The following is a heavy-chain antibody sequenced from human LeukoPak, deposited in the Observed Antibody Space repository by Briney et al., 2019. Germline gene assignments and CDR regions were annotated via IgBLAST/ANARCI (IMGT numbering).Heavy chain of an antibody. Sequence: VASVKVSCKASGGTYSSYTISWVRQAPGQGLEWMGRIIPILGIANYAQKFQGRVTITADKSTSTAYMELSSLRSEDTAVYYYASLPRITIFGEYYFDYWGQGTLVTVSS. CDR3: ASLPRITIFGEYYFDY. CDR1: GGTYSSYT. V-gene: IGHV1-69*02. CDR2: IIPILGIA. J-gene: IGHJ4*02. D-gene: IGHD3-3*01.